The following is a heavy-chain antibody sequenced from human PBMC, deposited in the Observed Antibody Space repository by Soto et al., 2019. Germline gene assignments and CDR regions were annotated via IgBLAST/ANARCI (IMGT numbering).Heavy chain of an antibody. CDR3: ARGGNVRYGMDV. CDR1: GYTFNEYY. CDR2: INPNSGGT. Sequence: SVKVSCKASGYTFNEYYMHWVRQSPLQGLESMGCINPNSGGTNFAQKFQGRVTMTRDTSFTTAYMELTRLTSDDTAVYYCARGGNVRYGMDVWGQGTTVTVSS. V-gene: IGHV1-2*02. J-gene: IGHJ6*02. D-gene: IGHD1-1*01.